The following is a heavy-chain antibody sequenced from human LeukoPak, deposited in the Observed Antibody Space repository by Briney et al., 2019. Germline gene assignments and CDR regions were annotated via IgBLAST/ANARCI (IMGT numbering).Heavy chain of an antibody. CDR2: ISSSSSYI. Sequence: GGSLRLSCAASGFTFSSYSMNWVRQAPGKGLEWVSSISSSSSYIYYADSVKGRFTISRDNAKNSLYLQMNSLRAEDTAVYYCARHGTYYYDSSGYRPGAFDIWGQGTMVTVSS. J-gene: IGHJ3*02. CDR3: ARHGTYYYDSSGYRPGAFDI. D-gene: IGHD3-22*01. V-gene: IGHV3-21*01. CDR1: GFTFSSYS.